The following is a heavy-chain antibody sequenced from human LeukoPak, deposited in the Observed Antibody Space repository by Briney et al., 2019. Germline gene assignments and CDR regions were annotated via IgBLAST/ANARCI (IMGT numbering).Heavy chain of an antibody. CDR3: ARQSSAILTGYYRGPYYYYGMDV. CDR2: IYYSGST. V-gene: IGHV4-39*01. J-gene: IGHJ6*02. CDR1: GXSISSSNYY. D-gene: IGHD3-9*01. Sequence: PSETLSLTCTVSGXSISSSNYYWGWIRQPPGKGLEWIGSIYYSGSTYYNPSLKSGVTISVDTSKNHFSLKLSSVTAADTAVYYCARQSSAILTGYYRGPYYYYGMDVWGQGTTVTVSS.